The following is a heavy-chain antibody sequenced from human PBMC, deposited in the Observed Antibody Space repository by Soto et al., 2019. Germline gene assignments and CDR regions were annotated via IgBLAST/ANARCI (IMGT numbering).Heavy chain of an antibody. J-gene: IGHJ4*02. CDR1: GGSISSGDYY. D-gene: IGHD6-6*01. CDR3: AREGMAARAFDY. CDR2: IYYSGST. Sequence: SETLSLTCTVSGGSISSGDYYWSWIRQPPGKGLEWIGYIYYSGSTYYNPSLKSRVTISVDTSKNQFSLKLSSVTAADTAVYYCAREGMAARAFDYWGQGTMVTVSS. V-gene: IGHV4-30-4*01.